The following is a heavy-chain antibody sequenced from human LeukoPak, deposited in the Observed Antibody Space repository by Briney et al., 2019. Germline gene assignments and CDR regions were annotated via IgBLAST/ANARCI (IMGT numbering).Heavy chain of an antibody. CDR3: AREKDSSGWTMGLFDY. Sequence: SVKVSCKASGGTFSSYAISWVRQAPGQGLEWMGGIIPIFGTANYAQKFQGRVTITADESTSTAYMELSSLRSEDTAVYYCAREKDSSGWTMGLFDYWGQGTLVTVSS. V-gene: IGHV1-69*13. CDR1: GGTFSSYA. J-gene: IGHJ4*02. D-gene: IGHD6-19*01. CDR2: IIPIFGTA.